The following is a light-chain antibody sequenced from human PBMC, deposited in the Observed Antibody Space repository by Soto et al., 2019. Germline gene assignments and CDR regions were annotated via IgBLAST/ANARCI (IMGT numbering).Light chain of an antibody. CDR2: AAA. V-gene: IGKV1-39*01. J-gene: IGKJ4*01. Sequence: RRTKNTYSLSASLGDRVTITCRASQNISNFLHWFQQKPAKAPKVLITAAATLQSGVPPRFSGSGSWTDVTITISSLQPEDSAGYYCQQRYNSVLTFGGGTKVDI. CDR3: QQRYNSVLT. CDR1: QNISNF.